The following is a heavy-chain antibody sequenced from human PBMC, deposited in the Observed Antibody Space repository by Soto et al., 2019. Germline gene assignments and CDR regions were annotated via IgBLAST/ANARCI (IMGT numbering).Heavy chain of an antibody. CDR3: TTQYYYDSSGSFLS. D-gene: IGHD3-22*01. CDR2: IKSRTDGGTT. V-gene: IGHV3-15*01. CDR1: GLTFSNAW. J-gene: IGHJ4*02. Sequence: EVQLVESGGGLVKPGGSLRLSCAVSGLTFSNAWMTWVCQAPGKGLEWVGRIKSRTDGGTTDFAAPVTGRFTISGDDSKNTLYLQMNSLKTEDTAVYYCTTQYYYDSSGSFLSWGQGTLVTVAS.